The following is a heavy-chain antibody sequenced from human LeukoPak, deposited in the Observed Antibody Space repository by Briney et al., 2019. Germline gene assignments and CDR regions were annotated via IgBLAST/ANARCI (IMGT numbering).Heavy chain of an antibody. V-gene: IGHV1-2*02. CDR1: GYTFTSYG. Sequence: ASVKVSCKASGYTFTSYGISWVRQAPGQGLEWMGWINPNSGGTNYAQKFQGRVTMTRDTSISTAYMELSRLRSDDTAVYYCARVSEVSPDAFDIWGQGTMVTVSS. CDR3: ARVSEVSPDAFDI. CDR2: INPNSGGT. J-gene: IGHJ3*02. D-gene: IGHD4-11*01.